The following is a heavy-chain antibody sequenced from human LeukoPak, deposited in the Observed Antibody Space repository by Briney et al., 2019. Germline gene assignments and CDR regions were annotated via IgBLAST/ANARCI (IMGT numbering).Heavy chain of an antibody. D-gene: IGHD2-2*02. J-gene: IGHJ5*02. V-gene: IGHV4-30-4*01. CDR3: ARSVVPAAIRFDP. CDR1: GGSISSGDYY. CDR2: IYYSGST. Sequence: PSETLSLTCTVSGGSISSGDYYWSWIRQPPGKGPEWIGYIYYSGSTYYNPSLKSRVTISVDTSKNQFSLKLSSVTAADTAVYYCARSVVPAAIRFDPWGQGTLVTVSS.